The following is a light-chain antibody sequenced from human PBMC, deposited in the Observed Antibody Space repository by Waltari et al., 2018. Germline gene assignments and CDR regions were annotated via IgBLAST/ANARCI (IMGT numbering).Light chain of an antibody. Sequence: EIVLTQSPGTLSLSPGERATRPCRARQSVSSSYLAWYQQKPGQAPRLLIYGASSRATGIPDRFSGSGSGTDFTLTISRLEPEDFAVYYCQQYGSSPEDTFGQGTKLEIK. CDR3: QQYGSSPEDT. J-gene: IGKJ2*01. CDR1: QSVSSSY. CDR2: GAS. V-gene: IGKV3-20*01.